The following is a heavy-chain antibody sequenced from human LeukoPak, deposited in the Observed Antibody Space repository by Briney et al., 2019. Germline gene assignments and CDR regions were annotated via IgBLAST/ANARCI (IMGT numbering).Heavy chain of an antibody. D-gene: IGHD3-16*01. CDR3: AGDYIWGRLF. Sequence: GGSLRLSCVGSGFSLSDYRMHWVRQTPGKGLMWVSRITSDGSTTWYADSVKGRFTVSRDNAKNTLFLEMNSLRDEDTAVYYCAGDYIWGRLFRGQGPLVTVSS. J-gene: IGHJ4*01. V-gene: IGHV3-74*01. CDR1: GFSLSDYR. CDR2: ITSDGSTT.